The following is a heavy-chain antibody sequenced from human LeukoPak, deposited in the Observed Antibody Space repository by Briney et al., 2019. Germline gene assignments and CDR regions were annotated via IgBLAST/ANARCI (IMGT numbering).Heavy chain of an antibody. CDR3: AREARDSSGSHY. V-gene: IGHV1-2*02. CDR2: INPNSGGT. D-gene: IGHD6-19*01. J-gene: IGHJ4*02. CDR1: GYTFTSYG. Sequence: ASVKVSCKASGYTFTSYGISWVRQAPGQGLEWMGWINPNSGGTNYAQKFQGRVTMTRDTSISTAYMELSRLRSDDTAAYYCAREARDSSGSHYWGQGTLVTVSS.